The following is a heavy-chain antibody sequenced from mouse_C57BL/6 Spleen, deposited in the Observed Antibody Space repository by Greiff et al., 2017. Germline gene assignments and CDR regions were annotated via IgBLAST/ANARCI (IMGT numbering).Heavy chain of an antibody. J-gene: IGHJ3*01. D-gene: IGHD2-5*01. CDR2: INYDGSST. Sequence: EVNVVESEGGLVQPGSSMKLPCTASGFTFSDYYMAWVRQVPEKGLEWVANINYDGSSTYYLDSLKSRFIISRDKAKNILYLQMGSLKSEDTATYYCAREGAYYSNYGGFAYWGQGTLVTVSA. CDR3: AREGAYYSNYGGFAY. CDR1: GFTFSDYY. V-gene: IGHV5-16*01.